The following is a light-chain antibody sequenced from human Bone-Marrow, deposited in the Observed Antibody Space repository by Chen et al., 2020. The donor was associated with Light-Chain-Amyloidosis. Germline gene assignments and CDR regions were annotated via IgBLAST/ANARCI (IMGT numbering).Light chain of an antibody. J-gene: IGKJ2*01. Sequence: DIKMTQSPSSLSASVGARVTNTCRASKCISTYLNWYPYKPGKIPKLLIYSASTLQSGVPSRFSGSGSGTDFPRTISSLQAEDFAIYYCQQSHSIPRTFGQGTKLEMK. CDR3: QQSHSIPRT. CDR1: KCISTY. V-gene: IGKV1-39*01. CDR2: SAS.